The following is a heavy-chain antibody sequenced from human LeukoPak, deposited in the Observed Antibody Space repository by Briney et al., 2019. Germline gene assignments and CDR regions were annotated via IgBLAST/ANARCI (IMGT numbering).Heavy chain of an antibody. CDR2: ITATCTTM. CDR1: GFTFSDYE. Sequence: GGSRRLSCAASGFTFSDYEMNWFRQAPGKGLGSVSFITATCTTMYYSDAVKGRFTISRDNGTNPLYLQMNSLRAEDTALSYCARDTYRASYFGFAYWGQGILVTVSS. J-gene: IGHJ4*02. D-gene: IGHD1-26*01. CDR3: ARDTYRASYFGFAY. V-gene: IGHV3-48*03.